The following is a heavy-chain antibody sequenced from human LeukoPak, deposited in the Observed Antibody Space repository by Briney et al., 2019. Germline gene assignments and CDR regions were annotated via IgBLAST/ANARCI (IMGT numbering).Heavy chain of an antibody. D-gene: IGHD5-18*01. CDR1: GFTLSSYA. V-gene: IGHV3-23*01. Sequence: GGAPRLSCAAPGFTLSSYAMSWVRPAPGEGLGWVSALSGSGGSTYYADSVKGRFTISRDNSKNTLYLQMNSLRAEDTAVYYCAKAAGYSYGYYFDYWGQGTLVTVSS. CDR3: AKAAGYSYGYYFDY. J-gene: IGHJ4*02. CDR2: LSGSGGST.